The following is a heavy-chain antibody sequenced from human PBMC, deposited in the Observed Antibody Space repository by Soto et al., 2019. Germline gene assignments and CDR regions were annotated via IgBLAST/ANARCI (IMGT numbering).Heavy chain of an antibody. V-gene: IGHV3-9*01. J-gene: IGHJ4*02. CDR3: AKGSSGYYYLYDY. Sequence: PGGSLRLSCAASGFTFSSYAMHWVRQAPGKGLEWVSGISWNSGSIGYADSVKGRFTISRDNAKNSLYLQMNSLRAEDTALYYCAKGSSGYYYLYDYWGQGTLVTVSS. CDR2: ISWNSGSI. CDR1: GFTFSSYA. D-gene: IGHD3-22*01.